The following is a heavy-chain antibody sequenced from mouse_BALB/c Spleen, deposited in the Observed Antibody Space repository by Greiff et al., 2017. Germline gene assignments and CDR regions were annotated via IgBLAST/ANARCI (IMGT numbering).Heavy chain of an antibody. CDR2: IDPANGNT. CDR3: ARGGNRAWFAY. D-gene: IGHD1-1*02. J-gene: IGHJ3*01. CDR1: GFNIKDTY. V-gene: IGHV14-3*02. Sequence: VQLKQSGAELVKPGASVKLSCTASGFNIKDTYMHWVKQRPEQGLEWIGRIDPANGNTKYDPKFQGKATITAATSSNTAYLQLSSLTSEDTAVYYCARGGNRAWFAYWGQGTLVTVSA.